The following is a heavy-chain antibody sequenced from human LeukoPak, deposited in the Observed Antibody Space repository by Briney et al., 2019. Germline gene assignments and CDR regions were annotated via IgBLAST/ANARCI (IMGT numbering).Heavy chain of an antibody. J-gene: IGHJ4*02. CDR3: AKDPLYSGSYYYYFDY. CDR2: IDGDGSST. D-gene: IGHD1-26*01. Sequence: GGSLRLSCAASGFTFRGYSMTWVRQAPGKGLEWVSGIDGDGSSTFYADSVKGRFTISRDNSKNTLYLQMNSLRAEDTAVYYCAKDPLYSGSYYYYFDYWGQGTLVTVSS. CDR1: GFTFRGYS. V-gene: IGHV3-23*01.